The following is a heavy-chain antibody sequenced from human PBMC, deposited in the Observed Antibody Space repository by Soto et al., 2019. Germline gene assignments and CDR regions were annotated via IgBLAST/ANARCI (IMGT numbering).Heavy chain of an antibody. D-gene: IGHD2-2*01. CDR3: ATESLPAASSNGNYPVAY. CDR1: GFTFSNYI. V-gene: IGHV3-21*01. J-gene: IGHJ4*02. CDR2: ISSSSSYI. Sequence: GGSLRLSCATSGFTFSNYIMIWVRQAPGKGLEWVSSISSSSSYIYYADSVKGRFTISRDNAKNSLYLQMNSLRAEDTAVEYCATESLPAASSNGNYPVAYWGQGTLVTVSS.